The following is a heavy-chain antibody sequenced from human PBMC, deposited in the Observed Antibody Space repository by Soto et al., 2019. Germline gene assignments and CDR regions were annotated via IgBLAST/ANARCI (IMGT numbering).Heavy chain of an antibody. CDR2: ISSTTNYI. J-gene: IGHJ4*02. Sequence: GGSLRLSCAASGFTFTRYSMNWVRQAPGKGLEWVPSISSTTNYIYYGDSMKGLFTISRDNSKNSLYLEMNSLRAEDTAVYYCARESEDLTSNFDYWGQGTLVTVSS. V-gene: IGHV3-21*06. CDR1: GFTFTRYS. CDR3: ARESEDLTSNFDY.